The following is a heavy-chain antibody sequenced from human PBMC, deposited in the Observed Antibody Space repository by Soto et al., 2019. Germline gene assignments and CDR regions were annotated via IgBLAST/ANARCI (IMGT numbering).Heavy chain of an antibody. Sequence: QVQLVQSGAEVKTPGASVKVSCKASGYTFTNYYINWVRQAPGQGLEWMGVINPSGGSTSYTQNFQGRVTMTRDTSTSTAYMELRGLRFEDTAVYYCARLGAFSFDQWGQGTLVTVSS. J-gene: IGHJ4*02. CDR3: ARLGAFSFDQ. CDR1: GYTFTNYY. D-gene: IGHD3-16*01. V-gene: IGHV1-46*01. CDR2: INPSGGST.